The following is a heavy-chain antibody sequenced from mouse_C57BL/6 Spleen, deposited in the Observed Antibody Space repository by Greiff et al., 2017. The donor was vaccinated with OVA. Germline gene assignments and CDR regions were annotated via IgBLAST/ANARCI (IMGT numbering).Heavy chain of an antibody. J-gene: IGHJ2*01. Sequence: EVQLQQSGPELVKPGASVKISCKASGYSFTDYNMNWVKQSNGKSLEWIGVINPNYGTTSYNQTFKGKATLTVDQSSSTDYMQLNSLTSEDSEVYYCARMEVLRYYVDYWGKGTTLTVSS. V-gene: IGHV1-39*01. D-gene: IGHD1-1*01. CDR3: ARMEVLRYYVDY. CDR1: GYSFTDYN. CDR2: INPNYGTT.